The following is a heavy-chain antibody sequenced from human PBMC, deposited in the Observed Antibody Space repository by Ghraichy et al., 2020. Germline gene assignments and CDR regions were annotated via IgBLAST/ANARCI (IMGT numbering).Heavy chain of an antibody. CDR2: IYTSGST. CDR3: ARGDIVVVPAAPYYYYYGMDV. D-gene: IGHD2-2*01. J-gene: IGHJ6*02. CDR1: GGSISSYY. Sequence: SQTLSLTCTVSGGSISSYYWSWIRQPAGKGLEWIGRIYTSGSTNYNPSLKSRVTMSVDTSKNQFSLKLSSVTAADTAVYYCARGDIVVVPAAPYYYYYGMDVWGQGTTVTVSS. V-gene: IGHV4-4*07.